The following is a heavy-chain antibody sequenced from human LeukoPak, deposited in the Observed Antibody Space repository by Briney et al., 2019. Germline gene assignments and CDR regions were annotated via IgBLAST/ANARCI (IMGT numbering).Heavy chain of an antibody. V-gene: IGHV1-69*01. D-gene: IGHD3-10*01. CDR2: IIPIFGTA. CDR1: GGTFSSYA. J-gene: IGHJ4*02. CDR3: ARANRGGLESPIWFGALDY. Sequence: ASVKVSCKASGGTFSSYAISWVRQAPGQGLEWMGGIIPIFGTANYAQKFQGRVTITADESTSTAYMELSSLRSEDTAVYYCARANRGGLESPIWFGALDYWGQGALVTVSS.